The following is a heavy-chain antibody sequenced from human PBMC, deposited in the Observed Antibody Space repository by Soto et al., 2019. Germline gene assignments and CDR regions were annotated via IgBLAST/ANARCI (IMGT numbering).Heavy chain of an antibody. CDR1: GGSISSSNW. CDR3: ARAPNYGSGSYRGYNWFDP. J-gene: IGHJ5*02. CDR2: IYHSGST. Sequence: SETLSLTCAVSGGSISSSNWWSWVRQPPGKGLEWIGEIYHSGSTNYNPSLKSRVTISVDKSKNQFSLKLSSVTAADTAVYYCARAPNYGSGSYRGYNWFDPWGQGTLVTVSS. D-gene: IGHD3-10*01. V-gene: IGHV4-4*02.